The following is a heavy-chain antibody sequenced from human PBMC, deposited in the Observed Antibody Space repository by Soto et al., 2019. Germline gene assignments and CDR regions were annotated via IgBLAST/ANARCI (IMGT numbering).Heavy chain of an antibody. CDR2: IYPGDSDT. CDR3: ARAPLDSGYDSNYFDY. J-gene: IGHJ4*02. D-gene: IGHD5-12*01. V-gene: IGHV5-51*01. CDR1: GYSFTSYW. Sequence: PGESLKISCKGSGYSFTSYWIGWVRQMPGKGLEWMGIIYPGDSDTRYSPSFQGRVTISADKSISTAYLQWSSLKASDTAMYYCARAPLDSGYDSNYFDYWGQGTLVTVSS.